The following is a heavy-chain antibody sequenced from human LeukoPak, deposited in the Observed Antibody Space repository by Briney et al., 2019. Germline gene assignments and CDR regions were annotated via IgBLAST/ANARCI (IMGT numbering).Heavy chain of an antibody. J-gene: IGHJ4*02. D-gene: IGHD3-22*01. CDR1: GGSISSYY. V-gene: IGHV4-59*01. Sequence: SETLSLTCTVSGGSISSYYWSWIRQPPGKGLEWIGYIYYSGSTNYNPPLKSRVTISVDTSKNQFSLKLSSVTAADTAVYYCARENYYDSSGYIDYWGQGTLVTVSS. CDR2: IYYSGST. CDR3: ARENYYDSSGYIDY.